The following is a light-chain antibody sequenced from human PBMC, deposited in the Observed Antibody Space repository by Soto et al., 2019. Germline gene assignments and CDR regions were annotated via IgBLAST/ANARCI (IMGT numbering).Light chain of an antibody. J-gene: IGKJ1*01. CDR3: QQYGSSPTWT. CDR2: GAS. V-gene: IGKV3-20*01. CDR1: QSVSSNY. Sequence: ESVFTQSPGTLSLSPGGRATLSCRASQSVSSNYLAWYQQKPGQAPRLLIYGASTRATGIPDRFSGSGSGTDFTLTISRLEPEDSAVYYCQQYGSSPTWTLGQGTKVDIK.